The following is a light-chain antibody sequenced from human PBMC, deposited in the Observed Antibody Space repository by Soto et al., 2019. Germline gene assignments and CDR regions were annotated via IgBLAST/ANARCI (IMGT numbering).Light chain of an antibody. CDR2: GAS. V-gene: IGKV3-15*01. J-gene: IGKJ4*01. Sequence: EIGMTRSPATLSVSPGERATLSCMASQSININLAWYQQKPGQAPRLLIYGASTRATGIPARFSGSGSGTDFTLTISSLQPEDVAAYYCQKYNSAPLTFGGGTKVDIK. CDR1: QSININ. CDR3: QKYNSAPLT.